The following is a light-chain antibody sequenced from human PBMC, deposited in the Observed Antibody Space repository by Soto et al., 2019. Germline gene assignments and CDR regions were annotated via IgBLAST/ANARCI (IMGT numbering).Light chain of an antibody. J-gene: IGKJ3*01. V-gene: IGKV1-39*01. CDR1: QSISNY. Sequence: IQFTQSPPSLSASVGDRVTITCRASQSISNYLNWYQQKPGKAPELLIYAASSLQSGVPSRFSGSGSGTDFTLTISSLQPEDFATYYCQQSYTTPINFGPGTKVDIK. CDR2: AAS. CDR3: QQSYTTPIN.